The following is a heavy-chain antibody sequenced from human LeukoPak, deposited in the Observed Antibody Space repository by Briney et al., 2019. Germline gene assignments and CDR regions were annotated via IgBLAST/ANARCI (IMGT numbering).Heavy chain of an antibody. Sequence: VASVKVSCKASGYTFTSYGISWVRQAPGQGLEWMGWISAYNGNTNYAQKLQGRVTMTTDTSTSTAYMELRSLRSGDTAVYYCARDFPPGAPPPNYYDSSGYYGDWGQGTLVTVSS. D-gene: IGHD3-22*01. CDR1: GYTFTSYG. J-gene: IGHJ4*02. CDR3: ARDFPPGAPPPNYYDSSGYYGD. CDR2: ISAYNGNT. V-gene: IGHV1-18*01.